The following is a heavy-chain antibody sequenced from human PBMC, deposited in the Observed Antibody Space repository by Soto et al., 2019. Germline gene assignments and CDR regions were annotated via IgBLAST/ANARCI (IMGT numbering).Heavy chain of an antibody. D-gene: IGHD3-16*01. Sequence: PSETLSLTCAVSGGSISSSNWWSWVRQPPGKGLEWIGEIYHSGSTNYNPSLKRRVTISVDKAKNQFSLKLSSVTAADTAVYYCARELGGYYFDYWGQGTLVTVS. CDR2: IYHSGST. V-gene: IGHV4-4*02. CDR3: ARELGGYYFDY. J-gene: IGHJ4*02. CDR1: GGSISSSNW.